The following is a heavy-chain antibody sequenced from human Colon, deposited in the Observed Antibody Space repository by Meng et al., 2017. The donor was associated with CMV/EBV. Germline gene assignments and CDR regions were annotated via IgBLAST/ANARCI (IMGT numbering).Heavy chain of an antibody. CDR3: ARGPRGFGEYYLDS. CDR2: YIPIEDRG. V-gene: IGHV1-69*04. J-gene: IGHJ4*02. Sequence: SVKVSCKSSGGTFINYVIDWVRQAPGQGLEWMGRYIPIEDRGKSAQKFQDRLTITADKSASTAHLELSSLRSDDTAIYYCARGPRGFGEYYLDSWGPGMGVTVSS. CDR1: GGTFINYV. D-gene: IGHD3-10*01.